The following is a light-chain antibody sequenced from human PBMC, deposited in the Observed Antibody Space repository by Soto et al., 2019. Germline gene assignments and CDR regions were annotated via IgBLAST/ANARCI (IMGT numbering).Light chain of an antibody. CDR2: DVN. J-gene: IGLJ2*01. CDR3: SSHAGGQNVV. CDR1: SSDVGGYNY. Sequence: QSALTQPPSASGSPGQSVTISCTGTSSDVGGYNYVSWYQQHPGKAPKVMIYDVNKRPSGVPDRFSGSKSGNTASLTVSVLQAEDEGDYYCSSHAGGQNVVFGGGTKVTVL. V-gene: IGLV2-8*01.